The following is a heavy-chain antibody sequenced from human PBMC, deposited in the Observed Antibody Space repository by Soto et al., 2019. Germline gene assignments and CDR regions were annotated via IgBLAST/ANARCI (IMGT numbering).Heavy chain of an antibody. V-gene: IGHV3-30-3*01. CDR2: ISYDGSNK. CDR3: AREIGLRDY. Sequence: QVQLVESGGGVVQPGRSLRLSCAASGFTFSSYAMHWVRQAPGKGLEWVAVISYDGSNKYYADSVKGRFTISRDNSKNTLYQQMNSLRAEDTAVYYCAREIGLRDYWGQGTLVTVSS. CDR1: GFTFSSYA. D-gene: IGHD3-16*01. J-gene: IGHJ4*02.